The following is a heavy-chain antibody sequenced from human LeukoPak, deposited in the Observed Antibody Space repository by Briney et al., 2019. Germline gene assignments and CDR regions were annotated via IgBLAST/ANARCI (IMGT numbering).Heavy chain of an antibody. CDR3: AKPALYYDFWSGYLFDY. Sequence: GGSLRFSCAASGFTFSSYAMSWVRQAPGKGLEWVSAISGSGGSTYYADSVKGRFTISRDNSKNTLYLQMNSLRAEDTAVYYCAKPALYYDFWSGYLFDYWGQGTLVTVSS. CDR1: GFTFSSYA. D-gene: IGHD3-3*01. CDR2: ISGSGGST. V-gene: IGHV3-23*01. J-gene: IGHJ4*02.